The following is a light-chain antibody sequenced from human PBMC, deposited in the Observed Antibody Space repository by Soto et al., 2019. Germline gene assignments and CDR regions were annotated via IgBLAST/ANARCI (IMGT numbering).Light chain of an antibody. J-gene: IGKJ1*01. CDR1: QSVDIS. Sequence: EMVLTQSPATLSVSPGERVTLSCSASQSVDISLAWYQQKPGQAPRLLIYGASTRATDMPGTFSGRGSGTEFTLTISSLRPEDFGVYYCQQYRSWPRTFGQGTKVDIK. V-gene: IGKV3-15*01. CDR2: GAS. CDR3: QQYRSWPRT.